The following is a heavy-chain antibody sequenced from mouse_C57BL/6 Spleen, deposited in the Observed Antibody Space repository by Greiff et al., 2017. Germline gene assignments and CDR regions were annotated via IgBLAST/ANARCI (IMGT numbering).Heavy chain of an antibody. Sequence: VQLQQPGAELVKPGASVKMSCKASGYTFTSYWITWVKQRPGQGLEWIGDIYPGRGSTNYNEKFKSKATLTVDTSSSTAYMQLSSLTSEDSAVYSCERSDYNVWDVGYAMDYWGQGTSVTVSS. J-gene: IGHJ4*01. D-gene: IGHD4-1*01. CDR2: IYPGRGST. CDR3: ERSDYNVWDVGYAMDY. CDR1: GYTFTSYW. V-gene: IGHV1-55*01.